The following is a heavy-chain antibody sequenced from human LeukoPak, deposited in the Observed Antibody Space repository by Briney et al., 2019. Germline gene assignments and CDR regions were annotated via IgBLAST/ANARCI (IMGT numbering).Heavy chain of an antibody. J-gene: IGHJ4*02. V-gene: IGHV3-33*01. Sequence: GGSLRLSCAASGFTFSSYGMHWVRQAPGKGLEWVAVIWYDGSNKNYADSVKGRFTISRDNSKNTLYLQMNSLRDEDTAVYYCARNAMAYYDFWSGYYTRAYYFDYWGQGTLVTVSS. CDR3: ARNAMAYYDFWSGYYTRAYYFDY. D-gene: IGHD3-3*01. CDR2: IWYDGSNK. CDR1: GFTFSSYG.